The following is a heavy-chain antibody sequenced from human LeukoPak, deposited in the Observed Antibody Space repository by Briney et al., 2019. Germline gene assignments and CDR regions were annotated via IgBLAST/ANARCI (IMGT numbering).Heavy chain of an antibody. V-gene: IGHV2-5*01. Sequence: SGPTLVKPTQTLTLTCTFSGFSLSTSGVGEGWIRQPPGKALEWLALIYWNDDKRYSPSLKSRLTITKDTSKNQVVLTMTNMDPVDTATYYCAHRPMGNWFDPWGQGTLVTVSS. CDR1: GFSLSTSGVG. J-gene: IGHJ5*02. D-gene: IGHD1-26*01. CDR2: IYWNDDK. CDR3: AHRPMGNWFDP.